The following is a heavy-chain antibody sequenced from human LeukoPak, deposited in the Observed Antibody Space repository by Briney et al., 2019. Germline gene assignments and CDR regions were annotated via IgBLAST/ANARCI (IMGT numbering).Heavy chain of an antibody. CDR1: GFTFSNYW. CDR2: IKHDGSED. V-gene: IGHV3-7*01. J-gene: IGHJ4*02. D-gene: IGHD5/OR15-5a*01. Sequence: GGALRLSCAASGFTFSNYWMTWVRQAPGKGLEWVANIKHDGSEDYYLDSVKGRFTISRDNAKNSLYLQMNSLRAEDTAVYYCARQKYLRGPDVEYFDYWGQGTLVTVSS. CDR3: ARQKYLRGPDVEYFDY.